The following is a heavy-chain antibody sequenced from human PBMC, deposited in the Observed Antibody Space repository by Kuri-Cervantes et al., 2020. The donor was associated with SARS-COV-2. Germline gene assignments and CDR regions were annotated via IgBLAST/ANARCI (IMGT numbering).Heavy chain of an antibody. V-gene: IGHV4-4*02. Sequence: SEPLSLTCAASGGSISSSNWWSWVRQPPGKGLEWIGAIYHSGSTNYNPSLKSRVTISVDKSKNQFSLKLSSVTAADTAVYYCASDAHCSSTSCKPLDYWGQGTLVTVSS. CDR3: ASDAHCSSTSCKPLDY. CDR2: IYHSGST. CDR1: GGSISSSNW. J-gene: IGHJ4*02. D-gene: IGHD2-2*01.